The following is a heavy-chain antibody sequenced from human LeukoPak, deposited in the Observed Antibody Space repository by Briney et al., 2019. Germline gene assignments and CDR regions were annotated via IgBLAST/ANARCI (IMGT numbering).Heavy chain of an antibody. J-gene: IGHJ4*02. D-gene: IGHD3-9*01. CDR2: INPRGGST. CDR1: GYTFTSYD. CDR3: ARGGVRYFDWLAFFDY. V-gene: IGHV1-46*01. Sequence: GASVKVSCKASGYTFTSYDINWVRQATGQGLEWMGIINPRGGSTSYAQKFQGRVTMTRDTSTSTVYMELSSLRSEDTAVYYCARGGVRYFDWLAFFDYWGQGTLVTVSS.